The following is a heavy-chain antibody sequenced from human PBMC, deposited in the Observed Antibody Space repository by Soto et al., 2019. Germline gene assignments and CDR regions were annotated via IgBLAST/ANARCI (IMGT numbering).Heavy chain of an antibody. J-gene: IGHJ3*02. D-gene: IGHD1-26*01. CDR3: APRKYGSFNIGAFDI. V-gene: IGHV3-48*03. CDR1: GFSFSTYE. CDR2: ISKNGIDI. Sequence: PGGSLRLSCAASGFSFSTYEMNWVRQAPGKGLEWVSYISKNGIDIYYADSVKGRFTISRDNANNSLFLQMDSLRPEDTAVHYCAPRKYGSFNIGAFDIWGQGTMVTVSS.